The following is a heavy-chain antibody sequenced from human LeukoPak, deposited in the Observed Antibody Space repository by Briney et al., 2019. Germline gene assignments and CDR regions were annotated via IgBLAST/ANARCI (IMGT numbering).Heavy chain of an antibody. V-gene: IGHV3-15*01. D-gene: IGHD4/OR15-4a*01. Sequence: PGGSLRLSCAASRFTFSNAWMNWVCQAPGKGLEWVGRIKSKVDGETTDYAAPVKGRFTISRDGSNNMVYLQMNSLKIEDTAVYYCAIDEPNYAPYDFDYWGQGTLVTVSS. CDR2: IKSKVDGETT. CDR3: AIDEPNYAPYDFDY. CDR1: RFTFSNAW. J-gene: IGHJ4*02.